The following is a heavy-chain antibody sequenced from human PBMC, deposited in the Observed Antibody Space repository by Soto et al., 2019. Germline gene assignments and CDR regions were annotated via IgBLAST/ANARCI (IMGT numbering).Heavy chain of an antibody. CDR3: ARGRGVVIPAGTPDAFDV. Sequence: QAQLVQSGGEVKRPGASVKVSCEASGYTFNKYGFNWVRQAPGQGLEWMGRISAFNDYTNLAQKFQGRLTLTTDASTNTAYMELQVLRSDDTAMYYCARGRGVVIPAGTPDAFDVWGQGTMVTVSS. CDR1: GYTFNKYG. J-gene: IGHJ3*01. D-gene: IGHD6-13*01. V-gene: IGHV1-18*01. CDR2: ISAFNDYT.